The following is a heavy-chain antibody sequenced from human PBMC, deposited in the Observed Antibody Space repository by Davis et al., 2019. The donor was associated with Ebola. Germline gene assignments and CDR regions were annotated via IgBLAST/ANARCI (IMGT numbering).Heavy chain of an antibody. Sequence: PGGSLRLSCKASGYSFTSYWIVWVRQMPGKGLECMGIIFPGDSDTRYSPSFQGQVTISADKSISTAYLQWSSLKASDTATYYCARGTNGYNPGGHFDSWGQGTLVTVSS. CDR3: ARGTNGYNPGGHFDS. CDR2: IFPGDSDT. V-gene: IGHV5-51*01. D-gene: IGHD5-24*01. CDR1: GYSFTSYW. J-gene: IGHJ4*02.